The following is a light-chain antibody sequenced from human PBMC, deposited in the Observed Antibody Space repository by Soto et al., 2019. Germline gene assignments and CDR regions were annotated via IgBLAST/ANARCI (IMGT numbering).Light chain of an antibody. V-gene: IGLV1-40*01. CDR3: QSYDGSLSGGV. CDR2: GNT. CDR1: SSNIGAIYD. J-gene: IGLJ3*02. Sequence: QSVLTQPPSVSGAPGQRVTISCTGSSSNIGAIYDVHWYQQLPGTAPKLLIYGNTNRPSGVPDRFSGSKSGTSASLAITGLQAEDEADYYCQSYDGSLSGGVFGGGTKLTVL.